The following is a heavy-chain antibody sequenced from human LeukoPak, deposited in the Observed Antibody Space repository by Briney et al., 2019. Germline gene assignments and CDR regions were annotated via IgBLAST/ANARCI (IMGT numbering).Heavy chain of an antibody. CDR3: AREFSHYYGSGSYRYYFDY. J-gene: IGHJ4*02. D-gene: IGHD3-10*01. V-gene: IGHV3-11*06. CDR2: ISSSSSSYT. CDR1: GFTFSDYY. Sequence: GGSLRLSCAASGFTFSDYYMSWIRQAPGKGLEWVSYISSSSSSYTNYADSVKGRFTISRDNAKNSLYLQMNSLRAEDTAVYYCAREFSHYYGSGSYRYYFDYWGQGTLVTVSS.